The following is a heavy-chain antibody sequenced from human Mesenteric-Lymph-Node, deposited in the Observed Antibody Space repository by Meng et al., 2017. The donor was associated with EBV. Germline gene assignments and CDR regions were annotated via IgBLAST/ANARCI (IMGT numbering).Heavy chain of an antibody. Sequence: QVQLGGSGGDWVKPGGSLRLSCAAPGFTFTDYYMNWIRQAPGKGLEWLSYISISSGNIYYADSVKGRFTISRDNAKNSLYLQMNSLRAEDTAVYYCARRGSGHYPLDYWGQGTLVTVSS. CDR3: ARRGSGHYPLDY. J-gene: IGHJ4*02. V-gene: IGHV3-11*01. CDR1: GFTFTDYY. D-gene: IGHD3-22*01. CDR2: ISISSGNI.